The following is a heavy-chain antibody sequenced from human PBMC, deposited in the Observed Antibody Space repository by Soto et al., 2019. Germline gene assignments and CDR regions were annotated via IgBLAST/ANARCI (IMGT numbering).Heavy chain of an antibody. Sequence: EVQLVESGGGLVLPGGSLRLSCAASGFTFSRYYMSWVRQAPGKGLEWVANIQKDGSDKYYVASVKGRFTISRDNAKNSLFLQMNNRRAEDTAVYYCAREGVVYQYSRRYNDYAFDLWGQGTMVTV. D-gene: IGHD3-16*01. CDR1: GFTFSRYY. V-gene: IGHV3-7*01. CDR3: AREGVVYQYSRRYNDYAFDL. J-gene: IGHJ3*01. CDR2: IQKDGSDK.